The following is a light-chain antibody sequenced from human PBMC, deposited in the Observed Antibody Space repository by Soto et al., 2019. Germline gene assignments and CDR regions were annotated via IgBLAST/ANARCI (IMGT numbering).Light chain of an antibody. CDR3: QSYDSSLSGVV. CDR2: DNS. V-gene: IGLV1-40*01. CDR1: SSNIGTGFD. J-gene: IGLJ2*01. Sequence: QSVLTQPPSVSGAPGQRVTISCTGSSSNIGTGFDVHWYQQLPGTAPKLLIYDNSNRPSGVPDRFSGSKSGTSASLAITGLQAEDEGDYYCQSYDSSLSGVVFGGGTKVTVL.